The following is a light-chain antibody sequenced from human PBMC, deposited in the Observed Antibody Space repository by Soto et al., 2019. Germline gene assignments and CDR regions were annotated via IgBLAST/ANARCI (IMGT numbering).Light chain of an antibody. CDR2: GAS. CDR3: QQYGSSPLT. V-gene: IGKV3-20*01. CDR1: QSVSSSY. J-gene: IGKJ4*01. Sequence: EIVLTQSPGTLSLSPGERATLSCRASQSVSSSYLAWYQQNPGQAPRLLIYGASSRATGIPDRFSGSGSGTDFTLTIRRLEPEDFAVYYCQQYGSSPLTFGGGTKVDIK.